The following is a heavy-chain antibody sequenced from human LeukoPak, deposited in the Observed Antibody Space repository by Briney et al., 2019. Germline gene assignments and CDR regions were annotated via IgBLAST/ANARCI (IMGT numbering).Heavy chain of an antibody. CDR1: GGSISSYY. D-gene: IGHD2-21*01. V-gene: IGHV4-59*01. J-gene: IGHJ4*02. Sequence: PSETLSLTCTVSGGSISSYYWSWIRQPPGKGLEWIGYIYYSGSTNYNPSLKSRVTISVDTSKNQFSLKLSSVTAADTAVYYCAREHDAIPRGLEYWGQGTLVTVSS. CDR3: AREHDAIPRGLEY. CDR2: IYYSGST.